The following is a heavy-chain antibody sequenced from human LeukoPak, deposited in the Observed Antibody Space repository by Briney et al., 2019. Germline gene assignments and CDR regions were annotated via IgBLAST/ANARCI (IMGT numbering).Heavy chain of an antibody. D-gene: IGHD5-18*01. Sequence: ASVKVSCKASGGTFSSYAISWVRQAPGQGLEWMGRIIPILGIANYAQKFQGRVTITADKSTSTAYMELSSLRSEDTAVYYCARGGYSYGAHAFDIWGQGTMVTVSS. CDR3: ARGGYSYGAHAFDI. J-gene: IGHJ3*02. CDR1: GGTFSSYA. V-gene: IGHV1-69*04. CDR2: IIPILGIA.